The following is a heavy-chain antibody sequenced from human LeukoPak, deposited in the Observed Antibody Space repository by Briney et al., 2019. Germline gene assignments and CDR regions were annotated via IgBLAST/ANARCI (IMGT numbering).Heavy chain of an antibody. CDR3: ARGLAPYWDLVSVNAFDI. CDR2: MNPNSGNT. D-gene: IGHD2-21*02. CDR1: GYTFTSYD. J-gene: IGHJ3*02. V-gene: IGHV1-8*01. Sequence: GASVKVSCKASGYTFTSYDINWVRQATGQGLEWMGWMNPNSGNTGYAQKFQGRVTMTRNTSISTAYMELSSLRSEDTAVYYCARGLAPYWDLVSVNAFDIWGQGTMVTVSS.